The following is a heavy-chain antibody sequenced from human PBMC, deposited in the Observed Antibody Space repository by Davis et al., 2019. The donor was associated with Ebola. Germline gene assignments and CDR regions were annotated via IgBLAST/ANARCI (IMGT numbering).Heavy chain of an antibody. J-gene: IGHJ3*02. CDR1: GGTFSSYA. V-gene: IGHV1-46*01. CDR2: INPSSGST. CDR3: ARGATVLRFVRPLDI. Sequence: ASVKVSCKASGGTFSSYAISWVRQAPGQGLECMGTINPSSGSTRYAQKFQGRVTMTRDTSTSTVYMELSSLRSEDTAVYYCARGATVLRFVRPLDIWGQGTMVTVSS. D-gene: IGHD3-3*01.